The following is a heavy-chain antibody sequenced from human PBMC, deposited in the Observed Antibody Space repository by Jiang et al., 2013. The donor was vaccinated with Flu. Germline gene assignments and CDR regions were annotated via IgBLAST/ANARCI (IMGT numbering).Heavy chain of an antibody. J-gene: IGHJ3*02. CDR2: IYWNDDK. V-gene: IGHV2-5*01. CDR1: GFSLSTSGVG. D-gene: IGHD3-9*01. CDR3: AHRPVPVILTGYYPSKYLGAFDI. Sequence: KPTQTLTLTCTFSGFSLSTSGVGVGWIRQPPGKALEWLALIYWNDDKRYSPSLKSRLTITKDTSKNQVVLTMTNMDPVDTATYYCAHRPVPVILTGYYPSKYLGAFDIWGQGTMVTVSS.